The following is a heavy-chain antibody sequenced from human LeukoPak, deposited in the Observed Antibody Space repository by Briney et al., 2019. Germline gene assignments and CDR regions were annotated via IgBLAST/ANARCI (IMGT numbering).Heavy chain of an antibody. CDR2: INPNSGGT. J-gene: IGHJ1*01. CDR3: ARDRAGAAAGTRPEYFQH. Sequence: ASVKVSCKASGYTFTGYYMHWVRQAPGQGLNGMGWINPNSGGTNYAQKFQDWVTMTRDTSISTAYMELSRLRSDDTAVYYCARDRAGAAAGTRPEYFQHWGQGTLVTVSS. D-gene: IGHD6-13*01. V-gene: IGHV1-2*04. CDR1: GYTFTGYY.